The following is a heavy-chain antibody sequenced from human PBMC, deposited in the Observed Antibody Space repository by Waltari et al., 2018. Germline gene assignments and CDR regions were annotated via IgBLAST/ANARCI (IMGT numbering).Heavy chain of an antibody. Sequence: QVQLQESGPGLVKPSQTLSLTCTVSGGSISSGSSYWSWLRQPAGKGLEWIGRIYTSGSTNYNPSLKSRVTISVDTSKNQFSLKLSSVTAADTAVYYCARELGPWELPFDYWGQGTLVTVSS. V-gene: IGHV4-61*02. J-gene: IGHJ4*02. CDR1: GGSISSGSSY. CDR2: IYTSGST. D-gene: IGHD1-26*01. CDR3: ARELGPWELPFDY.